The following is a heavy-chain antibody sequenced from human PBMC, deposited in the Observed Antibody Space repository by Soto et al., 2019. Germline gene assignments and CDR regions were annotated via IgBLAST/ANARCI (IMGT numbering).Heavy chain of an antibody. CDR2: INYSGTS. CDR1: GGTIRSGDYY. CDR3: ARGPRNAPDYYYYGMDF. D-gene: IGHD4-4*01. Sequence: TLPLTCTVSGGTIRSGDYYWSWIRQPPGKGLEWIGYINYSGTSHFNPSLKSRVTISLDASMNQFSLSLNSVTAADTAVYYCARGPRNAPDYYYYGMDFWGQGTTVTVSS. J-gene: IGHJ6*02. V-gene: IGHV4-30-4*01.